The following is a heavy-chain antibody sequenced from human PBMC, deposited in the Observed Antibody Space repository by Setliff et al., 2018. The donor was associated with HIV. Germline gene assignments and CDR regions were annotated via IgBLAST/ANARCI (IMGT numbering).Heavy chain of an antibody. V-gene: IGHV4-61*10. J-gene: IGHJ4*01. D-gene: IGHD3-3*01. CDR1: GGSISSGSYY. CDR3: APGEGVASTYYHD. CDR2: IYSSGST. Sequence: SETLSLTCTVSGGSISSGSYYWSWIRQPAGKGLEWIGHIYSSGSTVSNPSLKSRVTILMDLSRNQLSLHLASVTTADTAVYFCAPGEGVASTYYHDWGQGTQVTVSS.